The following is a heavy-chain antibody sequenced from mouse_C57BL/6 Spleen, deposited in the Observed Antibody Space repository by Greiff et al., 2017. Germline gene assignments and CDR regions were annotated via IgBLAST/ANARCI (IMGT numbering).Heavy chain of an antibody. V-gene: IGHV5-6*01. CDR1: GFTFSSYG. CDR3: ARHPLGDFAWFAY. D-gene: IGHD3-3*01. CDR2: ISSGGSYT. Sequence: EVKVVESGGDLVKPGGSLKLSCAASGFTFSSYGMSWVRQTPDKRLEWVATISSGGSYTYYPDSVKGRFTISRDNAKNTLYLQMSSLKSEDTAMXYCARHPLGDFAWFAYWGQGTLVTVSA. J-gene: IGHJ3*01.